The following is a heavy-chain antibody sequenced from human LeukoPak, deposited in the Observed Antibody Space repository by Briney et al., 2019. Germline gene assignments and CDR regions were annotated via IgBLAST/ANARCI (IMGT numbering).Heavy chain of an antibody. V-gene: IGHV3-23*01. CDR1: GFTFSSYA. CDR3: AKDLHYNDGRWEFDP. D-gene: IGHD5-24*01. J-gene: IGHJ5*02. Sequence: GGSLRLSCAASGFTFSSYAMTWVRQAPGKGLEWVSGVVGGGTTYYSDSVKGRFILSKDNSKRTVYLQMNSLRVEDTAIYYCAKDLHYNDGRWEFDPWGQGTLVTVSS. CDR2: VVGGGTT.